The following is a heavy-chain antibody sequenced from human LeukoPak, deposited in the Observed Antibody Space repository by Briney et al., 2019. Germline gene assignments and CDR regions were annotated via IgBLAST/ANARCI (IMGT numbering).Heavy chain of an antibody. CDR3: ARDKGWFGELFDAFDI. CDR2: IYYSGST. Sequence: PSETLSLTCTVSGGSLSSYYWSWIRQPPGKGLEWIGYIYYSGSTNYNPSLKSRVTISVDTSKNQFSLKLSSVTAADTAVYYCARDKGWFGELFDAFDIWGQGTMVTVSS. D-gene: IGHD3-10*01. CDR1: GGSLSSYY. J-gene: IGHJ3*02. V-gene: IGHV4-59*01.